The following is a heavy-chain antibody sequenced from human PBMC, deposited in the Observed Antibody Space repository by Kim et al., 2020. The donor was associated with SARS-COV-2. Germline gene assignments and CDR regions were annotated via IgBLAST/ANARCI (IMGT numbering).Heavy chain of an antibody. CDR3: ARGGPPRMIVVVDLFDY. J-gene: IGHJ4*02. Sequence: FQGRVTMTRDTSISTAYMELSRLRSDDTAVYYCARGGPPRMIVVVDLFDYWGQGTLVTVSS. V-gene: IGHV1-2*02. D-gene: IGHD3-22*01.